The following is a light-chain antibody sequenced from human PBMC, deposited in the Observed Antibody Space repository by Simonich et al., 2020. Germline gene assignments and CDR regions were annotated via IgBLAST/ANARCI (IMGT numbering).Light chain of an antibody. CDR2: AVS. V-gene: IGLV2-14*03. J-gene: IGLJ3*02. CDR1: GSTVGGYNY. CDR3: SSYTSSSTWV. Sequence: QSALTQPVSVSGSPGRSITISCTGTGSTVGGYNYVSWYQQHPGQAPKLIIYAVSTRPSWVSNRFAGAKSGNTASLTISGLQAEDEADYYCSSYTSSSTWVFGGGTKLTVL.